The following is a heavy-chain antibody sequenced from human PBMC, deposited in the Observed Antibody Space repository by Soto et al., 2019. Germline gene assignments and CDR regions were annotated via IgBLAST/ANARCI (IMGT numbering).Heavy chain of an antibody. J-gene: IGHJ3*02. CDR1: GYSFTRYW. CDR3: ARLVGWRAFEI. Sequence: PGESLKISCKGSGYSFTRYWIGWVRQIPGKGLEWMGIIYPGDSDTRYSPSFQGQVTISADQSLRTPYLQWGSLNASDPAMYYCARLVGWRAFEIWGQGTMVTVSS. V-gene: IGHV5-51*01. CDR2: IYPGDSDT. D-gene: IGHD2-2*03.